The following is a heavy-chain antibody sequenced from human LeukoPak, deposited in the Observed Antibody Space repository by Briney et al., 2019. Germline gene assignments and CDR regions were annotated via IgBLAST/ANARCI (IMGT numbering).Heavy chain of an antibody. V-gene: IGHV3-9*01. D-gene: IGHD5-18*01. CDR3: ARDGYSYGYYYYYMDV. Sequence: GRSLRLSCAASGFTFDDYAMHWVRQAPGKGLEWVSGISWNSGSIGYADSVKGRFTISRDNAKNSLYLQMNSLRAEDTAVYYCARDGYSYGYYYYYMDVWGKGTTVTVSS. CDR2: ISWNSGSI. J-gene: IGHJ6*03. CDR1: GFTFDDYA.